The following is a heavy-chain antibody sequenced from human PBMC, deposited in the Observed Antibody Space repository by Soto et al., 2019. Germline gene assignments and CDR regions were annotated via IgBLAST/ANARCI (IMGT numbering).Heavy chain of an antibody. CDR1: GFTFSSYA. CDR2: ISGSGSST. Sequence: VGSLRLSCAASGFTFSSYAMSWVRQAPGKGLEWVSAISGSGSSTYYADSVKGRFTISRDNSKNTLYLQMNSLRAEDTAVYYCARAESKDDSSGYYFENPFDLWGQGPMVTV. D-gene: IGHD3-22*01. J-gene: IGHJ3*01. CDR3: ARAESKDDSSGYYFENPFDL. V-gene: IGHV3-23*01.